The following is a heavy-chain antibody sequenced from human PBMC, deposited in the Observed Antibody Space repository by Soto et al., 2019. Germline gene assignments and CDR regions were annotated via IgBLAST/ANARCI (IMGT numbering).Heavy chain of an antibody. CDR1: GGSINTFY. CDR3: AREGSYSAYNFAHGIQLWSFDF. CDR2: IFSSGST. J-gene: IGHJ4*02. D-gene: IGHD5-12*01. Sequence: LSLTCTVSGGSINTFYWSWVRQPAGKGLEWIGRIFSSGSTSFNPSLESRVAMSVDTSKNRFSLNLSSVTAADMAVYYCAREGSYSAYNFAHGIQLWSFDFWGQGALVTVSS. V-gene: IGHV4-4*07.